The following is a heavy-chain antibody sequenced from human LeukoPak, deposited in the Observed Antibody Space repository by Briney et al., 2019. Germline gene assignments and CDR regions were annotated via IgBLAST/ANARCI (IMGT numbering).Heavy chain of an antibody. J-gene: IGHJ4*02. CDR2: IKQDGSEK. D-gene: IGHD3-10*01. V-gene: IGHV3-7*03. CDR1: GFTFSSYW. CDR3: ARGPPTRYMVRGDIDY. Sequence: GGSLRLSCEASGFTFSSYWMTWVRQAPGKGLEWVANIKQDGSEKYYVDSVKGRFTISRDNAKNSLYLQMNSLRVEDTAVYYCARGPPTRYMVRGDIDYWGQGTLVTVSS.